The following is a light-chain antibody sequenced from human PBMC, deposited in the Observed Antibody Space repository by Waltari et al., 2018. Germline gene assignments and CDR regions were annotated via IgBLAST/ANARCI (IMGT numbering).Light chain of an antibody. J-gene: IGLJ2*01. V-gene: IGLV1-44*01. CDR1: GSNIGSNV. Sequence: QSVLTQPPSTSGTPGQTVTISCSGSGSNIGSNVVNWYQQVPGTAPKLLIDSNNRRPAGVPGRFSGSKSATSASLAISGLQSEDEADYYCTAWDESLVGRLFGGGTKLTVL. CDR2: SNN. CDR3: TAWDESLVGRL.